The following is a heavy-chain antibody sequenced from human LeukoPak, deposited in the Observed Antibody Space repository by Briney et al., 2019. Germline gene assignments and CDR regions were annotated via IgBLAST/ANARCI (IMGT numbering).Heavy chain of an antibody. CDR2: IIPIFGTA. Sequence: GASVKVSCKASGGTFSSYAISWVRQAPGQGLEWMGGIIPIFGTANYAQKFQGRVTITADESTSTAYMELSSLRSEDTAVYYCATDYGSGSYYPRLWSFDYWGQGTLVTVSS. CDR1: GGTFSSYA. CDR3: ATDYGSGSYYPRLWSFDY. J-gene: IGHJ4*02. V-gene: IGHV1-69*13. D-gene: IGHD3-10*01.